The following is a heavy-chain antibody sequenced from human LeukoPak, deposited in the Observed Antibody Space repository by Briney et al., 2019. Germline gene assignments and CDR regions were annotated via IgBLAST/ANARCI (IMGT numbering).Heavy chain of an antibody. J-gene: IGHJ6*02. CDR3: AREGSCSSTSCYADYYYYGMGV. CDR2: IWYDGSNK. D-gene: IGHD2-2*01. CDR1: GFTFSSYG. V-gene: IGHV3-33*01. Sequence: GGSLRLSCAASGFTFSSYGMHWVRQAPGKGLEWVAVIWYDGSNKYYADSVKGRFTISRDNSKNTLYLQMNSLRAEDTAVYYCAREGSCSSTSCYADYYYYGMGVWGQGTTVTVSS.